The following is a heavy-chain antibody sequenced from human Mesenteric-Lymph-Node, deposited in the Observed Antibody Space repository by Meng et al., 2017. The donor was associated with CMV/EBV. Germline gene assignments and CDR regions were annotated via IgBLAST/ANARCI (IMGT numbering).Heavy chain of an antibody. CDR2: IYYSGST. Sequence: SETLSLTCTVSDVSISSTTHYWGWIRQPPGKGLEWIGNIYYSGSTYYSPSLKSRITISVDTSKNQFSLKLRSVTAADTAFYYCATDTGGYGFDFWGQGTLVTVSS. D-gene: IGHD2-15*01. V-gene: IGHV4-39*07. CDR1: DVSISSTTHY. J-gene: IGHJ4*03. CDR3: ATDTGGYGFDF.